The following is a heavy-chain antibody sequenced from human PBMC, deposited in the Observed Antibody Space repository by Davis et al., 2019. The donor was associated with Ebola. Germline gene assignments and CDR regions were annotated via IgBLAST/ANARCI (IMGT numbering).Heavy chain of an antibody. CDR2: INAGNGNT. D-gene: IGHD4-17*01. J-gene: IGHJ6*02. CDR1: GYTFTSFA. CDR3: AGNSVTTRLDYYGMDV. Sequence: AASVKVSCKASGYTFTSFAIHWVRQAPGQRLEWMGWINAGNGNTIYSQNFQVRVTITRDTSASTVYMELSSLRSEDTAVYYCAGNSVTTRLDYYGMDVWGQGTTVTVSS. V-gene: IGHV1-3*01.